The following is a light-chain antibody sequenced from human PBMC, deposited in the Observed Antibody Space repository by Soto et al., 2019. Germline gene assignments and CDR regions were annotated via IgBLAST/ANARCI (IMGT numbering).Light chain of an antibody. J-gene: IGKJ2*01. CDR2: GAS. CDR1: QSVSSN. CDR3: QQYGSSNT. V-gene: IGKV3-20*01. Sequence: EIVMTQSPATLSVSPGERATLSCRASQSVSSNLAWYQQKPGQAPRLLIYGASTRATGLPDRFSGSGSGTDFTLTISRLEPEDFAVYYCQQYGSSNTFGQGTKVDIK.